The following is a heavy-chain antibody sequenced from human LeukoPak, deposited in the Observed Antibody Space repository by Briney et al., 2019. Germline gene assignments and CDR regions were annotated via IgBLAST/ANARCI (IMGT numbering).Heavy chain of an antibody. CDR3: ARLHYGSGSSLLFDY. CDR1: GGSISSSSYY. CDR2: IYYSGST. D-gene: IGHD3-10*01. J-gene: IGHJ4*02. V-gene: IGHV4-39*01. Sequence: SETLSLTCTVSGGSISSSSYYWGWIRQPPGKGLEWIGSIYYSGSTYYNPSLKSRVTISVDTSKNQFSLKLSSVTAADTAVYYCARLHYGSGSSLLFDYWGQGTLATVSS.